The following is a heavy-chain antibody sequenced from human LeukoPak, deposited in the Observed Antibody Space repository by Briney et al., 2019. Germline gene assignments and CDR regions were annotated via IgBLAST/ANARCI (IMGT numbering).Heavy chain of an antibody. D-gene: IGHD3-3*01. CDR3: ARDLREAYYDFWSGYGDY. V-gene: IGHV3-48*01. CDR2: ISSSSSTI. CDR1: GFTFSSYA. Sequence: GGSLRLSCAASGFTFSSYAMSWVRQAPGKGLEWVSYISSSSSTIYYADSVKGRFTISRDNAKNSLYLQMNSLRAEDTAVYYCARDLREAYYDFWSGYGDYWGQGTLVTVSS. J-gene: IGHJ4*02.